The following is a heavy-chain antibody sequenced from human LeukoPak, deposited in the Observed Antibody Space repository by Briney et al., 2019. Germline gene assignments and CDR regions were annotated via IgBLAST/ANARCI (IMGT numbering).Heavy chain of an antibody. J-gene: IGHJ4*02. Sequence: ASVKVSCKASGGTFSSYTISWVRQAPGQGLEWMGRIIPILGIANYAQEFQGRVTITADKSTSTAYMELSSLRSEDTAVYYCATLTGGTDYGGIAGDWGQGTLVTVSS. CDR3: ATLTGGTDYGGIAGD. D-gene: IGHD4-23*01. CDR2: IIPILGIA. V-gene: IGHV1-69*02. CDR1: GGTFSSYT.